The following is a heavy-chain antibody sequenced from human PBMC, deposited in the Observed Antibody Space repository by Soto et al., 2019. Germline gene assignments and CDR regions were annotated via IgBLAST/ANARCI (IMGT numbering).Heavy chain of an antibody. Sequence: ASVKVSCKASGYTFTSYAMHWVRQAPGQRLEWMGWINAGNGNTKYSQKFQGRVTITRDTSASTAYMELSSLRSEDTAVYYCARSGTRMIAVAGTDFDYWGQGTLVTVSS. D-gene: IGHD6-19*01. CDR2: INAGNGNT. CDR3: ARSGTRMIAVAGTDFDY. J-gene: IGHJ4*02. CDR1: GYTFTSYA. V-gene: IGHV1-3*01.